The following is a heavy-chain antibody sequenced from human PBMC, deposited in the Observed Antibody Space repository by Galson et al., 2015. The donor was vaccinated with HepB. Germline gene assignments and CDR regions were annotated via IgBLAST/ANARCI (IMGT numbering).Heavy chain of an antibody. D-gene: IGHD3-22*01. CDR3: ARDNYDSSGYYLDYYYYYGMDV. J-gene: IGHJ6*02. Sequence: SVKVSCKASGGTFSSYAISWVRQAPGQGLEWMGGIIPIFGTANYAQKFQGRVTITADESTSTAYMELSSLRSEDTAVYYCARDNYDSSGYYLDYYYYYGMDVWGQGTTVTVSS. CDR2: IIPIFGTA. V-gene: IGHV1-69*13. CDR1: GGTFSSYA.